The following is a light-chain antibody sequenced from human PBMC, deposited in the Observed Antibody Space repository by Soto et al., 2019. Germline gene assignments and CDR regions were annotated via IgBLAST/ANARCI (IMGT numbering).Light chain of an antibody. V-gene: IGLV2-14*01. Sequence: QSALTQPASVSGSPGQSITISCTGTNSDVGGYNYVSWYQQHPGKAPKLTIYDVSNRPSGVSNRFSGSKSGNTASLTISGLQAEDEADYYCISYTSSSTLYVFGTGTKLTVL. J-gene: IGLJ1*01. CDR2: DVS. CDR3: ISYTSSSTLYV. CDR1: NSDVGGYNY.